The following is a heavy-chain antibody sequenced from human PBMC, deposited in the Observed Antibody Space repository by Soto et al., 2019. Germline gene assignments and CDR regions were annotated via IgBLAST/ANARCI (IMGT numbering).Heavy chain of an antibody. CDR1: GFSFISYS. J-gene: IGHJ6*03. CDR2: INEDSSYI. V-gene: IGHV3-21*02. D-gene: IGHD3-3*01. Sequence: EVQLVESGGGLVKPGGSLRLSCAASGFSFISYSMNWVRQAPGKGLEWVSSINEDSSYIYYAHSLRGRFTISRDNAEDSLYLQMNSLRAEDTAVYYCVRDFGWYFRSGYMDVWGDGATVTVSS. CDR3: VRDFGWYFRSGYMDV.